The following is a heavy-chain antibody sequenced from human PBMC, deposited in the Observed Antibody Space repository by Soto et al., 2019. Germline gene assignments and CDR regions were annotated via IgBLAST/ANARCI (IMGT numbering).Heavy chain of an antibody. Sequence: SETLSLTCAVYGGSFSGYYWSWIRQPPWKGLEWIGEINHSGSTNYNPSLKSRVTISVDTSKNQFSLKLSSVTAADTAVYYCARGTKAYCGGDCYPAAWGQGTLVTVSS. V-gene: IGHV4-34*01. CDR2: INHSGST. CDR1: GGSFSGYY. J-gene: IGHJ5*02. D-gene: IGHD2-21*01. CDR3: ARGTKAYCGGDCYPAA.